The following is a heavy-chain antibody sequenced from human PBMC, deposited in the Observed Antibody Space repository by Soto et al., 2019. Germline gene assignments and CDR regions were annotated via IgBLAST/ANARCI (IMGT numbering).Heavy chain of an antibody. D-gene: IGHD1-26*01. J-gene: IGHJ4*01. CDR1: GGSISSGGYY. CDR2: IYHRGIT. V-gene: IGHV4-39*01. CDR3: AIREGGGLFTNYRVGDDDFDS. Sequence: SETLSLTRTFSGGSISSGGYYWCWIRPPTGKGLEWIGNIYHRGITYYNPSLKSRVTISVDTSKNQFSLKRSSVTAADTAVYYWAIREGGGLFTNYRVGDDDFDSWGQGTLGTVSS.